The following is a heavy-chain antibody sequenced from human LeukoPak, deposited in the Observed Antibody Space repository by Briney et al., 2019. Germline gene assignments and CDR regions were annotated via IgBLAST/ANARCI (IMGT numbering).Heavy chain of an antibody. D-gene: IGHD6-19*01. J-gene: IGHJ5*02. CDR1: GGSISSYY. CDR2: AHYSGST. Sequence: SETLSLTCTVSGGSISSYYWTWIRQPPGKGLEWIGCAHYSGSTNYNPSLESRVTISVDTSKNQFSLKLSSVTAADTAVYYCASSGWQNWFDPWGQGTLVTVSS. CDR3: ASSGWQNWFDP. V-gene: IGHV4-59*08.